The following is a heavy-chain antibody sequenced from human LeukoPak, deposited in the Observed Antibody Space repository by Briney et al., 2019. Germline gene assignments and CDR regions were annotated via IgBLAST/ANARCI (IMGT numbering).Heavy chain of an antibody. J-gene: IGHJ3*02. CDR3: AKDIRYYDLPNAFDI. Sequence: GGSLRLSCAASGFTFSGYVMTWVRQPPGKGLQWVADISGSGGSTYYADSVKGRFSISRDNSKNTLYLQMNSLRAEDTAVYYCAKDIRYYDLPNAFDIWGQGTMVTVSS. CDR1: GFTFSGYV. CDR2: ISGSGGST. V-gene: IGHV3-23*01. D-gene: IGHD3-3*01.